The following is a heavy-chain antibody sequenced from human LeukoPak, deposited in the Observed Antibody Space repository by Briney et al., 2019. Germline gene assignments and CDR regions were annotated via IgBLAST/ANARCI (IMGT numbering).Heavy chain of an antibody. CDR1: GFTFSSYS. CDR3: AKVGTWGSVVVPAAMSDDY. V-gene: IGHV3-21*01. J-gene: IGHJ4*02. Sequence: SGGSLRLSCAASGFTFSSYSINWVRQAPGKGLEWVSSISSGSSYIYYADSVKGRFTISRDNSKNTLYLQMNSLRAEDTAVYYCAKVGTWGSVVVPAAMSDDYWGQGTLVTVSS. D-gene: IGHD2-2*01. CDR2: ISSGSSYI.